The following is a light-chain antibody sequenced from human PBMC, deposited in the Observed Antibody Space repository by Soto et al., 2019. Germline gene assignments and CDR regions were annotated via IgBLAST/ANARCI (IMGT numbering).Light chain of an antibody. CDR2: AAS. V-gene: IGKV1-39*01. CDR1: QNIRNY. Sequence: IKLNQSPYSLSASVRDSVALTCLASQNIRNYLNWYQQKPGRAPKILIYAASSLQSGVPSRFSGSGSGTDFTLTISSLQPEDNAVYYCQQYDSWPPVTFGQGTKVDI. J-gene: IGKJ1*01. CDR3: QQYDSWPPVT.